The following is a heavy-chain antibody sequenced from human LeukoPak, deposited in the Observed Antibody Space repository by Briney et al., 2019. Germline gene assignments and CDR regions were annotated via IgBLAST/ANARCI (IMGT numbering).Heavy chain of an antibody. D-gene: IGHD1-1*01. J-gene: IGHJ4*02. Sequence: GGSLRLSCAASGFTFSSYGMHWVRQAPGKGLEWVAVIWYDGSNKYYADSVKGRLTISRDNSKNTLYLQMNSLRAEDTAVYYCAKDRALQLPDYWGQGTLVTVSS. CDR3: AKDRALQLPDY. V-gene: IGHV3-33*06. CDR1: GFTFSSYG. CDR2: IWYDGSNK.